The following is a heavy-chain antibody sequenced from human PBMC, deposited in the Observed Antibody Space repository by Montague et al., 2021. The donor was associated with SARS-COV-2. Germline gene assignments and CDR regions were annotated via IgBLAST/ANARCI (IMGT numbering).Heavy chain of an antibody. V-gene: IGHV4-39*02. J-gene: IGHJ3*01. CDR1: GGSISSSDYY. D-gene: IGHD6-19*01. CDR3: ARHKDVSGWYEDAFDV. CDR2: NYYGGST. Sequence: SETLSLTCTVSGGSISSSDYYWGWIRQPPGKGLVWIGNNYYGGSTYYYLTLKSRFTIPADSSKIHLSLNLTSATAADTAVYYCARHKDVSGWYEDAFDVWGPGTTVIVSS.